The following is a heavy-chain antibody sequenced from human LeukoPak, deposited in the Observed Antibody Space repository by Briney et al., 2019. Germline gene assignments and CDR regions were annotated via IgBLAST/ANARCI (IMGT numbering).Heavy chain of an antibody. CDR3: ASDGGYSHGFTADY. V-gene: IGHV4-39*01. D-gene: IGHD5-18*01. CDR1: GASITTTLYY. CDR2: FYYGGIT. J-gene: IGHJ4*02. Sequence: PSETLSLTCTVSGASITTTLYYWVWARQSPGKGLEWIGSFYYGGITYYHPSLKSRVTISVDTSKDQFSLKLSSVTATDTAVYYCASDGGYSHGFTADYWGQGTLVTVSS.